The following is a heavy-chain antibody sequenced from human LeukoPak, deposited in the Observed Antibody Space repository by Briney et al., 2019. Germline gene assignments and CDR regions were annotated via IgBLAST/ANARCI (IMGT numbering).Heavy chain of an antibody. J-gene: IGHJ4*02. CDR2: IIPIFGTA. CDR3: ARSVVSSGWSYDY. V-gene: IGHV1-69*05. CDR1: GGTFSSYA. Sequence: SVKVSCKASGGTFSSYAISWVRQAPGQGLEWMGGIIPIFGTANYAQKFQGRVTITTDESTSTAYMELSSLRSEDAAVYYCARSVVSSGWSYDYWGQGTLVTVSS. D-gene: IGHD6-19*01.